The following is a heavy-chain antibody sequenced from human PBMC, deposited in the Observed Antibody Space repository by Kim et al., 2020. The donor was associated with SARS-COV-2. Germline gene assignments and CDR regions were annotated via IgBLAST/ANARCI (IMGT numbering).Heavy chain of an antibody. D-gene: IGHD1-26*01. CDR3: ARDRRELLPDYYYGMDV. Sequence: ASVKVSCKASGYTFTSYGISWVRQAPGQGLEWMGWISAYNGNTNYAQKLQGRVTMTTDTSTSTAYMELRSLRSDDTAVYYCARDRRELLPDYYYGMDVWGQGATVTVSS. CDR1: GYTFTSYG. V-gene: IGHV1-18*01. J-gene: IGHJ6*02. CDR2: ISAYNGNT.